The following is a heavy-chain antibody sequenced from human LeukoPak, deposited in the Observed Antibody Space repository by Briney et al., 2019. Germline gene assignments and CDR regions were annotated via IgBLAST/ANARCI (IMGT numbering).Heavy chain of an antibody. CDR2: INHSGST. V-gene: IGHV4-39*07. CDR3: ARRPRGGYCSGGSCRPPFDY. CDR1: GGSISSSSYY. J-gene: IGHJ4*02. Sequence: PSETLSLTCTVSGGSISSSSYYWRWIRQPPGTGLEWIGEINHSGSTNYNPSLKSRVTISVDTSKNQFSLKLSSVTAADTAVYYCARRPRGGYCSGGSCRPPFDYWGQGTLVTVSS. D-gene: IGHD2-15*01.